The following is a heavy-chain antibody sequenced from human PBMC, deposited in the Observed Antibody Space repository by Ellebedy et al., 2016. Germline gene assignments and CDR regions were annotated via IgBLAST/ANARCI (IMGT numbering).Heavy chain of an antibody. J-gene: IGHJ5*02. CDR1: GFTFSSYA. CDR2: ITGGGDST. Sequence: GGSLRLSCVASGFTFSSYAMNWVRQAPGKGLEWVSAITGGGDSTYYADPVKGRFTISRDNSKNTVYLQMNSLRVEDTAVYYCARGGTYCSSLSCYGGFDPWGQGTLVTVSS. D-gene: IGHD2-2*01. CDR3: ARGGTYCSSLSCYGGFDP. V-gene: IGHV3-23*01.